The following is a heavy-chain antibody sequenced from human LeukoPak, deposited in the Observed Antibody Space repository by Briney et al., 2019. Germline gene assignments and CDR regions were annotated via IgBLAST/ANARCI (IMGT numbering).Heavy chain of an antibody. CDR2: IYTSGST. V-gene: IGHV4-4*07. D-gene: IGHD6-6*01. Sequence: PSETLSLTCTVSGGSISSYYWSWIRQPAGKGLEWIGRIYTSGSTNYNPSLKSRVTMSIDTSKNQFSLKLSSVTAADTAVYYCARVKTAYQSSSTYYFDYWGQGTLVTVSS. CDR3: ARVKTAYQSSSTYYFDY. J-gene: IGHJ4*02. CDR1: GGSISSYY.